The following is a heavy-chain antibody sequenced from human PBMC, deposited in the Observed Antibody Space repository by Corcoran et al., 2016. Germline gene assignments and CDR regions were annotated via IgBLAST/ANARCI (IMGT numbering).Heavy chain of an antibody. CDR2: IIPIFGTA. CDR1: GGTFSSYA. V-gene: IGHV1-69*06. CDR3: ARAPGGEMGGNETHSTDYGDYRGFRY. Sequence: QVQLVQSGAEVKKPGSSVKVSCKASGGTFSSYAISWVRQAPGQGLEWMGGIIPIFGTANYAQKFQGRVTITADKSTSTAYMELSSLRSEDTAVYYWARAPGGEMGGNETHSTDYGDYRGFRYWGQGTLVTVSS. D-gene: IGHD4-17*01. J-gene: IGHJ4*02.